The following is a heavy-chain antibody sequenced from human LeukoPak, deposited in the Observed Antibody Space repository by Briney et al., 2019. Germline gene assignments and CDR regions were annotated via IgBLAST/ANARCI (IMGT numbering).Heavy chain of an antibody. D-gene: IGHD6-25*01. Sequence: SETLSLTCTVSGDSISRSTYFWAWIRQPPGKGLEWIGSVYYGRSPYFNPSLESRATISVDTSKNHFSLKMSSVTAADTAVYYCARSSGTGTFSYWGQGTLVTVSS. CDR3: ARSSGTGTFSY. CDR1: GDSISRSTYF. CDR2: VYYGRSP. V-gene: IGHV4-39*02. J-gene: IGHJ4*02.